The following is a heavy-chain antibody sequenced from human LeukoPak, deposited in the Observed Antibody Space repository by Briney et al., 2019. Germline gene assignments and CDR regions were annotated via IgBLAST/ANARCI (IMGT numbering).Heavy chain of an antibody. D-gene: IGHD3-10*01. J-gene: IGHJ6*02. Sequence: GGSLRLSCAASGFTFSSYSMNWVRQAPGKGLEWVSYISSSSSTIYYADSVKGRFTISRDNAKNSLYLQMNSLRAEDTAVYYCARDRREFMVRGVRTYYYYGMDVWGQGTTVTVSS. CDR2: ISSSSSTI. CDR3: ARDRREFMVRGVRTYYYYGMDV. CDR1: GFTFSSYS. V-gene: IGHV3-48*04.